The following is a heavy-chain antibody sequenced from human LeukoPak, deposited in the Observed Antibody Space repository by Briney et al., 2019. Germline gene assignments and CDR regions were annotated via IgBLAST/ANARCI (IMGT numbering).Heavy chain of an antibody. Sequence: ASVKVPCKASGYTFTGYYMHWVRQAPGQGLEWMGWINPNSGGTNYAQKFQGRVTMTRDTSISTAYMELSRLRSDDTAVYYCARSLRWDSGYDKTYCGGDCYPEPSFDYWGQGTLVTVSS. CDR3: ARSLRWDSGYDKTYCGGDCYPEPSFDY. CDR1: GYTFTGYY. D-gene: IGHD2-21*02. V-gene: IGHV1-2*02. J-gene: IGHJ4*02. CDR2: INPNSGGT.